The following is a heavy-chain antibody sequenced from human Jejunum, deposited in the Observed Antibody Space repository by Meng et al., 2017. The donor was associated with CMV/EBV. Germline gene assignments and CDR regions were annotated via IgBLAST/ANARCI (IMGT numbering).Heavy chain of an antibody. J-gene: IGHJ5*02. D-gene: IGHD2-2*01. Sequence: GFPFSRDDMEWVRQAPGRGLEWGSSISRSGTYTYYADSVKGRFTISRENVKDSVYLQMHSLRAEDTAMYYCSKDVADIVLVPALGQGTLVTVSS. CDR1: GFPFSRDD. CDR3: SKDVADIVLVPA. CDR2: ISRSGTYT. V-gene: IGHV3-21*01.